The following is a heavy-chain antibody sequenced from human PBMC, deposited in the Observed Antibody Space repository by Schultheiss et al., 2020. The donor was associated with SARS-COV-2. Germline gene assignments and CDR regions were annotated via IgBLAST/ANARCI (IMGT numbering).Heavy chain of an antibody. CDR1: GFTVSSNY. V-gene: IGHV3-15*01. CDR3: TTDHYYYMDV. Sequence: GGSLRLSCAASGFTVSSNYMSWVRQAPGKGLEWVGRIKSKTDGGTTDYAAPVKGRFTISRDDSKNTLYLQMNSLKTEDTAVYYCTTDHYYYMDVWGKGTTVTVAS. J-gene: IGHJ6*03. CDR2: IKSKTDGGTT.